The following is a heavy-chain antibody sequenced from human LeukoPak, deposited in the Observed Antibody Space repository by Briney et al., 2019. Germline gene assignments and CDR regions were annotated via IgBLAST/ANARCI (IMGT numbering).Heavy chain of an antibody. D-gene: IGHD4-23*01. V-gene: IGHV4-38-2*01. CDR2: IYYSGST. J-gene: IGHJ4*02. Sequence: SETLSLTCAVSGYSISSGYYWGWIRPPPGKGLEWIGSIYYSGSTYYNPSLKSRVTISVDTSKNQFSLKLSSVTAADTAVYYCASLTMVVTPPDYWGQGTLVTVSS. CDR1: GYSISSGYY. CDR3: ASLTMVVTPPDY.